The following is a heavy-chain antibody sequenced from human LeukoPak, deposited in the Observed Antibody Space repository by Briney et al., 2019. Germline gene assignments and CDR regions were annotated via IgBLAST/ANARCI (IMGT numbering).Heavy chain of an antibody. Sequence: GGSLDISWQASGSNFTDYLISWVRQVPGKGLEGMGRIDPRDSYNNYSTPFQGHVPLSVDKSNTPAYLQRSSLKASDTAMYYCARYGGYAKDWGQGTLVTVSS. D-gene: IGHD1-1*01. CDR1: GSNFTDYL. CDR3: ARYGGYAKD. J-gene: IGHJ4*02. CDR2: IDPRDSYN. V-gene: IGHV5-10-1*01.